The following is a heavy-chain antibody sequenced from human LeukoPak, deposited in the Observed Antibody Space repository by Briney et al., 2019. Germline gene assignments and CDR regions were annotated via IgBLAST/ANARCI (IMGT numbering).Heavy chain of an antibody. V-gene: IGHV4-59*01. D-gene: IGHD3-22*01. CDR3: ARVSGYYYDSSGYFDY. CDR2: IYYSGST. Sequence: PSETLSLTCTVSGGSISSYYWSWIRQPPGKGLEWIGCIYYSGSTNYNPSLKSRVTISVDTSKNQFSLKLSSVTAADTAVYYCARVSGYYYDSSGYFDYWGQGTLVTVSS. CDR1: GGSISSYY. J-gene: IGHJ4*02.